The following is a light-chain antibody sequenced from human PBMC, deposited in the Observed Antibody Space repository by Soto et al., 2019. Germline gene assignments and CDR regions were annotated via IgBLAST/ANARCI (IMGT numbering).Light chain of an antibody. Sequence: DVVMTQSPDSLAVSLGERAGINCKSSQSVFYSSNNENSVAWYQQKAGQRPKLLIYRASIRESAVPDRFSGSVSGTDFTLTIICLQAEDVAVYYCQQYYTGIAFGQGTRLDI. V-gene: IGKV4-1*01. CDR1: QSVFYSSNNENS. J-gene: IGKJ5*01. CDR3: QQYYTGIA. CDR2: RAS.